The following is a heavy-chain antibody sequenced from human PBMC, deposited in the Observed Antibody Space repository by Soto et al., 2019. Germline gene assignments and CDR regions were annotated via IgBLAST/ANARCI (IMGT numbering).Heavy chain of an antibody. J-gene: IGHJ4*02. V-gene: IGHV1-18*01. CDR3: AWYSRPVDY. D-gene: IGHD1-20*01. CDR2: ISAYNGNT. CDR1: GYTFTSYG. Sequence: QVQLVQSGAEVKKPGASVKVSCKASGYTFTSYGISWVRQAPGQGLEWMGWISAYNGNTNYAQKLQGRVTMTTDTSTMTCDREVSSLGSDVTGVYFCAWYSRPVDYWGQGTLVTVSS.